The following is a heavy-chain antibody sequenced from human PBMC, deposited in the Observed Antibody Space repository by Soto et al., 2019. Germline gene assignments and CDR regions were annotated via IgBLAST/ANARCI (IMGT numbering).Heavy chain of an antibody. V-gene: IGHV1-69*13. Sequence: ASVKVSCKASGGTFNIYTINWVRQAPGQGLEWIGGIIPLFGTANYAQKFQGRVTITADESTSTAYMELSSLRSEDAAMYYCARDTHYYGSGSFYPPLIWGQGTMVTVSS. D-gene: IGHD3-10*01. CDR2: IIPLFGTA. J-gene: IGHJ3*02. CDR1: GGTFNIYT. CDR3: ARDTHYYGSGSFYPPLI.